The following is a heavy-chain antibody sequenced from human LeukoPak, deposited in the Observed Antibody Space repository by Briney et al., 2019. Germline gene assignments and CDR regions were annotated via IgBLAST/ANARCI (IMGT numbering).Heavy chain of an antibody. CDR1: GGSISSYY. J-gene: IGHJ3*02. Sequence: SETLSLTCTVSGGSISSYYWSWIRQPPGKGLEWIGYIYYSGSTNYNPSHKSRVTISVDTSKNQFSLKLSSVTAADTAVYYCARVGGSSWYGPSYFDIWGQGTMVTVSS. CDR2: IYYSGST. CDR3: ARVGGSSWYGPSYFDI. D-gene: IGHD6-13*01. V-gene: IGHV4-59*01.